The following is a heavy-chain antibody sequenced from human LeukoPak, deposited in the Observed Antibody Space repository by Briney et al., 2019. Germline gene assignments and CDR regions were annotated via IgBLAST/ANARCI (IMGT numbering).Heavy chain of an antibody. D-gene: IGHD6-25*01. V-gene: IGHV3-30*04. CDR1: GFTFSSYA. Sequence: GGSLRLSCAASGFTFSSYAMHWVRQAPGKGLEWVAVISYDGSNKYYADSVKGRFTISRDNSKNTLYLQMNSLRAEDTAVYYCARDAADYYHGMDVWGKGTTVTVSS. CDR2: ISYDGSNK. J-gene: IGHJ6*04. CDR3: ARDAADYYHGMDV.